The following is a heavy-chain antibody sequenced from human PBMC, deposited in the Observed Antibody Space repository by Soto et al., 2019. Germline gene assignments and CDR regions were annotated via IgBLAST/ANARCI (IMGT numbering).Heavy chain of an antibody. CDR3: ATYAVGEGGTGY. J-gene: IGHJ4*02. CDR1: GGSMRGQH. CDR2: HHSDST. V-gene: IGHV4-4*09. Sequence: QVQLQESGPGLVKPSETLSLTCTVSGGSMRGQHWSWIRQPPGKGLEWIGHHSDSTNYNHSLKSRITISTDTSKNHFSLKLSSVTAADTAVYYCATYAVGEGGTGYWGQGTLVTVSS. D-gene: IGHD3-16*01.